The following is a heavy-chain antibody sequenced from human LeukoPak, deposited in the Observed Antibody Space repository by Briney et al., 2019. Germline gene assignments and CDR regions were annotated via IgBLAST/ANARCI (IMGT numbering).Heavy chain of an antibody. D-gene: IGHD5-24*01. V-gene: IGHV4-59*01. CDR1: GGSISSYS. CDR2: IYYSGST. J-gene: IGHJ4*02. Sequence: TSETLSLTCTVSGGSISSYSWNWIRQPPGKGLEWIGYIYYSGSTNYNPSLKSRVTISVDTSKNQFSLKLSSVTAADTAVYYCARDGGSGAYNFWGQGTLVTVSS. CDR3: ARDGGSGAYNF.